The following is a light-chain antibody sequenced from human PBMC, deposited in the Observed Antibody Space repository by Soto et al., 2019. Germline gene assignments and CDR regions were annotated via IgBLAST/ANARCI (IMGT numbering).Light chain of an antibody. CDR3: QSYDVSLSGSWV. Sequence: QSVLTQPPSVSGAPGQRVTISCTGNSSNIGAGYDVHWYQLLPGTAPKLLIYGNNNRPSGVPDRFSGSKSGTSASLAISGLQAEDEADYYCQSYDVSLSGSWVFGGGTKVTVL. V-gene: IGLV1-40*01. CDR2: GNN. CDR1: SSNIGAGYD. J-gene: IGLJ3*02.